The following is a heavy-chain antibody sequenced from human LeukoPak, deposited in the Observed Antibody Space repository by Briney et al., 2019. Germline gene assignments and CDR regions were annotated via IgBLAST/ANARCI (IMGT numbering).Heavy chain of an antibody. CDR3: ARLPRYSSGWYDY. J-gene: IGHJ4*02. Sequence: SETLSLTCTVSGVSPSSYYWSWIRQPPGKGLEWIGYILHSGSTNYSPSLKIRVTMSVDTSKNQFSLKLSSVTAADTAVYYCARLPRYSSGWYDYWGQGTLVTVSS. D-gene: IGHD6-19*01. CDR1: GVSPSSYY. V-gene: IGHV4-59*01. CDR2: ILHSGST.